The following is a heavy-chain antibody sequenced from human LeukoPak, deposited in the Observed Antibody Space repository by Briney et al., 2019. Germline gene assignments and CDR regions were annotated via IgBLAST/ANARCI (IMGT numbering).Heavy chain of an antibody. J-gene: IGHJ4*02. CDR2: IYSGGNT. D-gene: IGHD5-12*01. V-gene: IGHV3-53*05. Sequence: PGGSLRLSCAASGLTVSSNCMSWVRQAPGKGLEWVSFIYSGGNTYYADSVKGRFTISRDNAKNTLYLQMNSLRAEDTAVYYCARDRGNSGTYYFDYWDQGTLVTVSS. CDR3: ARDRGNSGTYYFDY. CDR1: GLTVSSNC.